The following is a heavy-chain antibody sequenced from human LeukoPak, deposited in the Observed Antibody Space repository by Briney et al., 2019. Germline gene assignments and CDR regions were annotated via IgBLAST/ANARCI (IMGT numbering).Heavy chain of an antibody. CDR2: ISGSSSYI. CDR1: GFTFSSYS. V-gene: IGHV3-21*01. CDR3: ARSAGTGSYDY. J-gene: IGHJ4*02. Sequence: GGSLRLSCAASGFTFSSYSMHWVRKAPGKGLEWVSSISGSSSYIFYADSVKGRFTISRDNAKNSLYLQMNSLRAEDTAVYYCARSAGTGSYDYWGQGTLVTVSS. D-gene: IGHD3-10*01.